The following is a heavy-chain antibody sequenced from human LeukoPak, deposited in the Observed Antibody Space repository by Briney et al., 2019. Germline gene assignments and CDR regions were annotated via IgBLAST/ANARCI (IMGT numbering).Heavy chain of an antibody. CDR2: IYYSGST. Sequence: PSETLSLTCTVSGGSISSERYYWGWIRQPPGKGLEWIASIYYSGSTFYNPSLKSRVTISVDTSKNQFSLKLSSVTAADAAVYFCARDMVLYCTHTTCRHYFDYWGQGTLVTVSS. CDR1: GGSISSERYY. J-gene: IGHJ4*02. CDR3: ARDMVLYCTHTTCRHYFDY. D-gene: IGHD2-2*01. V-gene: IGHV4-39*07.